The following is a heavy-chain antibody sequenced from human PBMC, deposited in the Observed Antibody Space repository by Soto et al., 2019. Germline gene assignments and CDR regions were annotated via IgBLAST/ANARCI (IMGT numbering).Heavy chain of an antibody. D-gene: IGHD3-22*01. V-gene: IGHV1-46*01. J-gene: IGHJ3*02. Sequence: SVKVSCKASGYTFTSYYMHWVRQAPGQGLEWMGIINPSGGSTSYAQKFQGRVTMTRDTSTSTVYMELSSLRSEDTAVYYCARKAYDSSCVPEVVGHPGYFDIWGQATLGT. CDR3: ARKAYDSSCVPEVVGHPGYFDI. CDR1: GYTFTSYY. CDR2: INPSGGST.